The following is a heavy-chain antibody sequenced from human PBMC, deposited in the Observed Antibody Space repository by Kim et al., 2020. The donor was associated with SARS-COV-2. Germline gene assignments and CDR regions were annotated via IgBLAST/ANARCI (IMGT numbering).Heavy chain of an antibody. Sequence: GGSLRLSCAASGFTFSSYAMHWVRQAPGKGLEYVSAISSNGGSTYYANSVKGRFTISRDNSKNTLYLQMGSLRAEDMAVYYCARGGGSGSPWGQEPWSPSPQ. J-gene: IGHJ5*02. CDR2: ISSNGGST. CDR1: GFTFSSYA. D-gene: IGHD3-10*01. CDR3: ARGGGSGSP. V-gene: IGHV3-64*01.